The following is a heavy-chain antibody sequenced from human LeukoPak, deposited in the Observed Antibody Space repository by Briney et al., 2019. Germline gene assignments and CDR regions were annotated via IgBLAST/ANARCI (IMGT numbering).Heavy chain of an antibody. CDR3: ARDRAVALRGAFDI. Sequence: GGSLRLSCAASGFTFSSYEMNWVRQAPGKGLEWVSYISSSGSTIYYADSVKGRFTISRDNAKNSLYLQMNSLRAEDTAVYYCARDRAVALRGAFDIWGQGTMVTVSS. D-gene: IGHD6-19*01. J-gene: IGHJ3*02. CDR1: GFTFSSYE. CDR2: ISSSGSTI. V-gene: IGHV3-48*03.